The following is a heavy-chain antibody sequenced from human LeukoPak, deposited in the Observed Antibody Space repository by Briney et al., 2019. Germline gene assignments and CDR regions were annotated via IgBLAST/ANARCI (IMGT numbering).Heavy chain of an antibody. V-gene: IGHV3-9*01. CDR3: AKDTRASYGSGSPIDY. J-gene: IGHJ4*02. Sequence: GRSLRLSCAASGFTFDDYAMHWVRQAPGKGLEWVSGISWNSGSIGYADSVKGRFTISRDNAKNSLYLQMNSLRAEDTALYYCAKDTRASYGSGSPIDYWGQGTLVTVSS. D-gene: IGHD3-10*01. CDR1: GFTFDDYA. CDR2: ISWNSGSI.